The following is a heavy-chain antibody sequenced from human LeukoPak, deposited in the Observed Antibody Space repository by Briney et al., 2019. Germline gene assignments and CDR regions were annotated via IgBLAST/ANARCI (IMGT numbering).Heavy chain of an antibody. J-gene: IGHJ4*02. D-gene: IGHD1-14*01. CDR1: GFRFDVHD. CDR2: INWNGGST. Sequence: PGGSLRLSCAASGFRFDVHDIHWVRQIPGKGLEWVSGINWNGGSTGYADSVEGRFTISRDNAKNSLYLQMNSLRAEDTALYYCAKALRRPGGFDYWGQGTLVTVSS. V-gene: IGHV3-20*04. CDR3: AKALRRPGGFDY.